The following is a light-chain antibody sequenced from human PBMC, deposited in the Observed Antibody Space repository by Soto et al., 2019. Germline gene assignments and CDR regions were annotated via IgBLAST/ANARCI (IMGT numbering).Light chain of an antibody. CDR1: QSVTSSY. Sequence: EIVLTPSPATLSLSPGERATLSCRASQSVTSSYLAWYQPKPGQAPRLLIYGVSSRATGIPDRFSGSGAGTDFTLTISRLEPEDFAVYYCQQYGDSPLTFGGGTKVDIK. CDR2: GVS. J-gene: IGKJ4*01. CDR3: QQYGDSPLT. V-gene: IGKV3-20*01.